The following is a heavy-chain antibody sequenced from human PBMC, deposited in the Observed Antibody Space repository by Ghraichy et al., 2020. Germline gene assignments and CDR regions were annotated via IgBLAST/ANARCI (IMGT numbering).Heavy chain of an antibody. CDR2: IYYSGST. CDR3: ARQDSLLGGGDRV. D-gene: IGHD2-21*02. V-gene: IGHV4-39*01. Sequence: SETLSLTCTVSGGSISSSSYYWGWIRQPPGKGLEWIGSIYYSGSTYYNPSLKSRVTISVDTSKNQFSLKLSSVTAADTAVYYCARQDSLLGGGDRVWGQGTTVTVSS. CDR1: GGSISSSSYY. J-gene: IGHJ6*02.